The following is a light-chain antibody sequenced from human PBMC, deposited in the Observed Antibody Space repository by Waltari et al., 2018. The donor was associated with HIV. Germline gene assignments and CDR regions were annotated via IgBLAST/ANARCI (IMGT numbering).Light chain of an antibody. CDR1: QSVSRN. V-gene: IGKV3-15*01. CDR2: AAS. Sequence: EVVIPQSPATLSVSPGERAALACRASQSVSRNLAWYQQKPGQPPRLLIYAASTRASGVPVRISGTGSGTEFTLTISSLQSEDFAVYYCQQYDDWPRTFGQGTRVEIK. CDR3: QQYDDWPRT. J-gene: IGKJ1*01.